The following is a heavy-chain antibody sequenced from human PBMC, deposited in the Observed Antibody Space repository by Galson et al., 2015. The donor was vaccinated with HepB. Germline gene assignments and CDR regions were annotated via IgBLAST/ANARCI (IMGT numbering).Heavy chain of an antibody. CDR2: IKQDGSEK. Sequence: LRLSCAASGFTFSSYWMSWVRQAPGKGLEWVANIKQDGSEKYYVDSVKGRFTISRDNAKNSLYLQMNSLRAEDTAVYYCARDLYYDYVWGSYRSDAFDIWGQGTMVTVSS. CDR3: ARDLYYDYVWGSYRSDAFDI. D-gene: IGHD3-16*02. J-gene: IGHJ3*02. CDR1: GFTFSSYW. V-gene: IGHV3-7*03.